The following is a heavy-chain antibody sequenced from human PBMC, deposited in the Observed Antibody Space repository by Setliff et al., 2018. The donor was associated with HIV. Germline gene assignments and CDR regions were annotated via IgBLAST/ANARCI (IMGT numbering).Heavy chain of an antibody. Sequence: SETLSLTCAVYGGSFSGYHWNWIRQPPGKGLEWIGEINHSGRTNYNPSLKSRVTTSVDTSKNQFPLKLRSVTAADTAMYYCARVSITYWYSIPTFYYYYMDVWGKGTKVTVSS. J-gene: IGHJ6*03. CDR2: INHSGRT. CDR1: GGSFSGYH. V-gene: IGHV4-34*01. CDR3: ARVSITYWYSIPTFYYYYMDV. D-gene: IGHD2-15*01.